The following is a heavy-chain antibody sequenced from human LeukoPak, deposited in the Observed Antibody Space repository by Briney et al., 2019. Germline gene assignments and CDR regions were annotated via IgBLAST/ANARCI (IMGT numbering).Heavy chain of an antibody. Sequence: AGSLRLSCSASGFTFSNYPMDWVRQAQAKGLEYVSGISSKEDSTYYPDSVKGRFTTSRDNSKSTVYFQVCCLRDGDTAIYYCVNRENSVWFYGWGQGALV. J-gene: IGHJ1*01. CDR3: VNRENSVWFYG. CDR1: GFTFSNYP. D-gene: IGHD2/OR15-2a*01. CDR2: ISSKEDST. V-gene: IGHV3-64D*06.